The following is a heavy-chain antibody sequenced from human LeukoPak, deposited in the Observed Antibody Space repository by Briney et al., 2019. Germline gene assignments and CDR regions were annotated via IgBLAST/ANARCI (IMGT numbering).Heavy chain of an antibody. CDR2: INPSGGST. J-gene: IGHJ4*02. Sequence: ASVKVSCKASGYTFTSYYMHWVRQAPGQGLEWMGIINPSGGSTSYAQKFQGRVTMTRDTSTSTVYMELSSLRSEDTAVYYCARHGPLEPGDYESLATAYYFDYWGQGTLVTVSS. CDR3: ARHGPLEPGDYESLATAYYFDY. CDR1: GYTFTSYY. V-gene: IGHV1-46*01. D-gene: IGHD4-17*01.